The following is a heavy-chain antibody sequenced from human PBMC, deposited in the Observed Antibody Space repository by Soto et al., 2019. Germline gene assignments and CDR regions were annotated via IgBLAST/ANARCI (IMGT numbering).Heavy chain of an antibody. J-gene: IGHJ3*02. CDR3: ARADLIVVNPGAFDI. V-gene: IGHV4-30-4*01. CDR2: IYYSGST. D-gene: IGHD3-22*01. CDR1: GGSISSGDYY. Sequence: QVQLQESGPGLVKPSQTLSLTCTVSGGSISSGDYYWSWIRQPPGKGLEWIGYIYYSGSTYYNPYLKSRVTISVDTSKNQFSLKLSSVTAADTAVYYCARADLIVVNPGAFDIWGQGTMVTVSS.